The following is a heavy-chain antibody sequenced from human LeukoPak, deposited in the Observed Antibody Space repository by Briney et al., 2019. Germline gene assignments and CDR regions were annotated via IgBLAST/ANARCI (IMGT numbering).Heavy chain of an antibody. J-gene: IGHJ4*02. D-gene: IGHD1-26*01. V-gene: IGHV3-74*01. CDR1: GFTFSNAW. CDR2: IKSDGSRT. Sequence: GGSLRLSCAASGFTFSNAWMSWVRQAPGKGLVWVSRIKSDGSRTSYADSMKGRFTISRDNAKNTLYLQMNSLRAEDTAVYYCARDSIEGATRFDFWGQGTLATVSS. CDR3: ARDSIEGATRFDF.